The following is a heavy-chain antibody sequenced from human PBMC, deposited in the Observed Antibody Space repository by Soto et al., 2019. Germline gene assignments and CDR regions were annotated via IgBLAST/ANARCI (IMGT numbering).Heavy chain of an antibody. V-gene: IGHV3-23*01. Sequence: EVQLLDSGGGLVQPGGSLRLSCEASGFTFSNYAMNWVRQAPGKGLEWVLGISGGGDNTYYADSVKGRFTNSRDNSKNTVFLQMNSLRAEDTAVYYCAKERLARGFDYWGQGTLVTVSS. CDR3: AKERLARGFDY. CDR1: GFTFSNYA. J-gene: IGHJ4*02. CDR2: ISGGGDNT.